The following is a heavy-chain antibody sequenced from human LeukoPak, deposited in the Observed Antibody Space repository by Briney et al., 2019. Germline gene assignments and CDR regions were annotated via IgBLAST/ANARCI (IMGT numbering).Heavy chain of an antibody. D-gene: IGHD3-10*01. Sequence: SETLSLTCTVSGGSISSSSYYWGWIRQPPGKGLEWIGNIYYSGSTYYNPSLKSRVTISEDTSKNQFSLKLSSVTAADTAVYYCARPYYGSGSYPYWGQGTLVTVSS. CDR1: GGSISSSSYY. CDR2: IYYSGST. CDR3: ARPYYGSGSYPY. J-gene: IGHJ4*02. V-gene: IGHV4-39*07.